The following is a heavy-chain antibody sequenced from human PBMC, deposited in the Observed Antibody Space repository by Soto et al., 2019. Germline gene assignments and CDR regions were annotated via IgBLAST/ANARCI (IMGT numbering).Heavy chain of an antibody. Sequence: PGGSLRLSCAASGFTFSDYYMIWIRQAPGKGLEWVSYISSSGSTIYYADSVKGRFTISRDNAKNSLYLQMNSLRAEDTAVYYCARDIAAADYYYGMDVWGQGTTVTVSS. CDR2: ISSSGSTI. CDR3: ARDIAAADYYYGMDV. J-gene: IGHJ6*02. D-gene: IGHD6-13*01. CDR1: GFTFSDYY. V-gene: IGHV3-11*01.